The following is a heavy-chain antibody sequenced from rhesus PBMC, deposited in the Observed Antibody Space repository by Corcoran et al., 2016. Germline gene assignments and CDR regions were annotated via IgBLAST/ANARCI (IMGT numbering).Heavy chain of an antibody. J-gene: IGHJ4*01. D-gene: IGHD6-31*01. CDR2: IYGSSGNT. CDR1: GGSISSGYG. Sequence: QVQLQESGPGLVKPSETLSLTCAVSGGSISSGYGWSWIRQPPGKGLEWIGYIYGSSGNTYYNPPLKSRVTISKDTSKNQFSLKLSSVTAADTAVYYCASLYSSGWYYFDYWGQGVLVTVSS. V-gene: IGHV4S7*01. CDR3: ASLYSSGWYYFDY.